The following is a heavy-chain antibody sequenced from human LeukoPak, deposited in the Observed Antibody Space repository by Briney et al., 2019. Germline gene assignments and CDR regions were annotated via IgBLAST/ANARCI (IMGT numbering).Heavy chain of an antibody. CDR3: AIGDYTY. CDR2: ISYDGSNK. J-gene: IGHJ4*02. CDR1: GFTFSSYA. V-gene: IGHV3-30-3*01. D-gene: IGHD4-17*01. Sequence: PGRSLRLSCAASGFTFSSYAMHWVRKAPGKGLEWVAVISYDGSNKYYADSVKGRFTISRDNSKNTLYLQMNSLRAEDTAVYYCAIGDYTYWGQGTLVTVSS.